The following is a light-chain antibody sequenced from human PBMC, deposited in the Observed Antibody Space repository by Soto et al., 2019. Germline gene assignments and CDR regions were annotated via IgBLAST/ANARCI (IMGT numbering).Light chain of an antibody. CDR1: QSSSTY. V-gene: IGKV1-39*01. CDR3: QQSYSTPRT. CDR2: AAS. J-gene: IGKJ1*01. Sequence: DIQMTQSPSSMSASVGDSVTITCRASQSSSTYLTCYPQKPGKAPKLLIYAASTLQSGVPSRFSGSGSGTDFTLTISSLQPEDFAAYYCQQSYSTPRTFGQGTKVEIK.